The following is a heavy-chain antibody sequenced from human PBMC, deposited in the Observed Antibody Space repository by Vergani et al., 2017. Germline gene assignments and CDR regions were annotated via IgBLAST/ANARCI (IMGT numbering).Heavy chain of an antibody. D-gene: IGHD2-2*02. CDR3: AKDWECSSTSCYTFYYYYYMDV. J-gene: IGHJ6*03. CDR1: GFTFSSYA. V-gene: IGHV3-23*01. CDR2: ISGSGCST. Sequence: EVQLLESGGGLVQPGGSLRLSCAASGFTFSSYAMSWVRQAPGKGLEWVSAISGSGCSTYYADSVKGRFTIARDNSKNTLYLQMNRLRAEETAVYYCAKDWECSSTSCYTFYYYYYMDVWGKGTTVTVSS.